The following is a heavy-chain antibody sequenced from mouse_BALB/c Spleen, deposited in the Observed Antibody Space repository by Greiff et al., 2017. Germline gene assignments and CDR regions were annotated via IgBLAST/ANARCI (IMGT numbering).Heavy chain of an antibody. CDR2: INPSSGYT. Sequence: VQLQQSAAELARPGASVKMSCKASGYTFTSYTMHWVKQRPGQGLEWIGYINPSSGYTEYNQKFKDKTTLTADKSSSTAYMQLSSLTSEDSAVYYCARSGYGSYFDVWGAGTTVTVSS. J-gene: IGHJ1*01. D-gene: IGHD2-2*01. CDR3: ARSGYGSYFDV. V-gene: IGHV1-4*02. CDR1: GYTFTSYT.